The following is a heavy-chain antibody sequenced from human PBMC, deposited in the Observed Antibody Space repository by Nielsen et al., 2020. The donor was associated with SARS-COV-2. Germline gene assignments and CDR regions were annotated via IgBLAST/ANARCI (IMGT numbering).Heavy chain of an antibody. J-gene: IGHJ4*02. CDR3: ASVYGSGSNLDY. D-gene: IGHD3-10*01. CDR1: GFTFSSYA. V-gene: IGHV3-30-3*01. Sequence: GGSLRLSCAASGFTFSSYAMHWVRQAPGKGLEWVAVISYDGSNKYYADSVKGRFTISRDNSKSTLYLQMNSLRPEDTAVFYCASVYGSGSNLDYWGQGTLVTVSS. CDR2: ISYDGSNK.